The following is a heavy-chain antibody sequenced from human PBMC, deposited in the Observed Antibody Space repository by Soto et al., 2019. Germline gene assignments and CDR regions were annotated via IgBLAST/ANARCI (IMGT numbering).Heavy chain of an antibody. J-gene: IGHJ4*02. CDR2: IDHGGST. CDR1: GGTFSSHS. CDR3: AAYDVGTIIQDY. V-gene: IGHV4-34*08. Sequence: SETLSLTCAIYGGTFSSHSRSWVRQPPGKGLEWIGEIDHGGSTNYNPSLKSRVTISGDTSKNQFSLELRSLTAADTGVYYCAAYDVGTIIQDYWGRGTRVTVSS. D-gene: IGHD2-21*02.